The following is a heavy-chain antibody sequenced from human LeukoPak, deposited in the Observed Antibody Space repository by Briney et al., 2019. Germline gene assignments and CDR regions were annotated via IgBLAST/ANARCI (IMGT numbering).Heavy chain of an antibody. CDR2: ISGSGGST. V-gene: IGHV3-23*01. CDR1: GFAFSSYA. J-gene: IGHJ4*02. CDR3: AKTYSGYPWSYFDY. Sequence: GGSLRLSCAASGFAFSSYAMSWVRQAPGKGLEWVSAISGSGGSTYYADSVKGRFTISRDNSKNTLYLRMNSLRAEDTAVYYCAKTYSGYPWSYFDYWGQGTLVTVSS. D-gene: IGHD5-12*01.